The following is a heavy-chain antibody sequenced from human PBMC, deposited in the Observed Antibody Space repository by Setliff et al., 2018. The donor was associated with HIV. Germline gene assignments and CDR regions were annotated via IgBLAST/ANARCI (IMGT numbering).Heavy chain of an antibody. V-gene: IGHV1-69*10. CDR3: ARHGDFDTYYNSMDV. CDR2: IILFLDIT. D-gene: IGHD3-9*01. CDR1: GDTFNRYA. Sequence: ASVKVSCKVSGDTFNRYAISWVRQAPGQGLEWMGGIILFLDITNYAPRFQDRLTIDADKFTRTVYMQLSSLRSEDTAVYYCARHGDFDTYYNSMDVWGQGTTVTVSS. J-gene: IGHJ6*02.